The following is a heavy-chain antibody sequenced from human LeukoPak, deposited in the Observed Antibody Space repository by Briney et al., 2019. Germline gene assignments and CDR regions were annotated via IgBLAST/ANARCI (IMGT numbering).Heavy chain of an antibody. Sequence: PGGSLRLSCAASGFTFRNYVIHWVRQAQGKGLEWVAVTSSDLNVKLYADSVKGRFTISRDNSRSTLYLQMNSLRPEDTAIYYCAREGYYGSGSPPSLYFDYWGQGTLVTVSS. V-gene: IGHV3-30-3*01. J-gene: IGHJ4*02. D-gene: IGHD3-10*01. CDR3: AREGYYGSGSPPSLYFDY. CDR1: GFTFRNYV. CDR2: TSSDLNVK.